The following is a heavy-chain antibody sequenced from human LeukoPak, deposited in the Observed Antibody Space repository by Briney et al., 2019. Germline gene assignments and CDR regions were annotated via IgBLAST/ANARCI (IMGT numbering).Heavy chain of an antibody. CDR1: GGSFSGYY. Sequence: SETLSLTCAVYGGSFSGYYWSWIRQPPGKGLEWIGEINHSGSTNYNPSLKSRVTISVDTSKNQFSLKLSSVTAAGTAVYYCARHLKRKYCSGGSCYPYYYYYYMDVWGKGTTVTISS. D-gene: IGHD2-15*01. J-gene: IGHJ6*03. CDR3: ARHLKRKYCSGGSCYPYYYYYYMDV. V-gene: IGHV4-34*01. CDR2: INHSGST.